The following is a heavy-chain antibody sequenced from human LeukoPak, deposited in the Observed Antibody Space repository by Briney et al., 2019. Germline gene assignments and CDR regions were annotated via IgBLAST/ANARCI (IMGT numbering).Heavy chain of an antibody. D-gene: IGHD2-15*01. J-gene: IGHJ4*02. CDR3: ARGSSSEGPLDY. Sequence: QTGGSLKLSCAASGFTFSASAVHWVRQASGKGLEWIGRIRSKANNYATAYAGSLKGRFTVSRDDSKNTAYLQMNSLKTEDSAVYFCARGSSSEGPLDYWGQGTLVAVSS. CDR2: IRSKANNYAT. V-gene: IGHV3-73*01. CDR1: GFTFSASA.